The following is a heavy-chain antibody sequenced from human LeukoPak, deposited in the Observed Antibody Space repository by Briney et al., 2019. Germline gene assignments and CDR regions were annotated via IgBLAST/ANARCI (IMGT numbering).Heavy chain of an antibody. CDR1: GFSFSSYA. J-gene: IGHJ4*02. D-gene: IGHD5-18*01. Sequence: GGSLRLSCAVSGFSFSSYAMSWVRQAPGKGLEWVSTVSETGDGTYYADSVEGRFTISRDNSKNTLYLQMNSLRAEDTAVYYCAKEGGYSYDYYFDYWGQGTLVTVSS. CDR2: VSETGDGT. CDR3: AKEGGYSYDYYFDY. V-gene: IGHV3-23*01.